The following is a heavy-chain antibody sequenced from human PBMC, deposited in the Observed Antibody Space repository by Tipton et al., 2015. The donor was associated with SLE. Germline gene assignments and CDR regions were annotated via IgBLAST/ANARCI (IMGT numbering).Heavy chain of an antibody. CDR2: ISYDGSNK. D-gene: IGHD3-10*01. CDR3: ARRVGSYYGMDV. Sequence: SLRLSCSASGFTFSTYAMHWVRQAPGKGLEWVAVISYDGSNKYYADSVKGRFTISRDNSKNTLYLQMNSLRAEDSAVYYCARRVGSYYGMDVCGQGTTVTVSS. CDR1: GFTFSTYA. V-gene: IGHV3-30*04. J-gene: IGHJ6*02.